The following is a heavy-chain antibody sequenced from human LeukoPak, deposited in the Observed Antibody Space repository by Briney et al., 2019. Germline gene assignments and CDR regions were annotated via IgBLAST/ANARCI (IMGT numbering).Heavy chain of an antibody. CDR3: AKGDCSSGSCYFDY. Sequence: GGSLRLSCAASGFTFSSYAMSWVRQAPGKGLEWVSSLSDTGDSTHYADSVKVRFTISRDSARSALYLQMNSLRAEDTAVYYCAKGDCSSGSCYFDYWGQGSQVTVSS. J-gene: IGHJ4*02. CDR2: LSDTGDST. CDR1: GFTFSSYA. V-gene: IGHV3-23*01. D-gene: IGHD2-15*01.